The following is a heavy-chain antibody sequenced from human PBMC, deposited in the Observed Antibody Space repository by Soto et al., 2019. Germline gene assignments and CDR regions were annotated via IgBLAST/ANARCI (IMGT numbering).Heavy chain of an antibody. V-gene: IGHV5-10-1*01. Sequence: GESLKISCKGSGYSFAGYWITWVRQKPGKGLEWMGRIDPSDSQTYYSPSFRGHVTISVTKSITTVFPQLSSLRALDTAMYYCARQIYDSDTGPNFQYYFDSWGQGTPVTVSS. D-gene: IGHD3-22*01. J-gene: IGHJ4*02. CDR1: GYSFAGYW. CDR2: IDPSDSQT. CDR3: ARQIYDSDTGPNFQYYFDS.